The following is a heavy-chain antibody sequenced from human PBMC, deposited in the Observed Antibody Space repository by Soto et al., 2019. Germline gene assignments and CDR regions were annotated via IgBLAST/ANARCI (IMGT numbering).Heavy chain of an antibody. CDR3: AGGKVVITIKSAFDI. CDR2: IYYSGST. J-gene: IGHJ3*02. Sequence: QLQLQESGPGLVKPSETLSHTCTVSGGSISSSSYYWGWIRQPPGKGLEWIGSIYYSGSTYYNPSLKSRVTISVDTSKNQFSLKLSSVTAADTAVYYCAGGKVVITIKSAFDIWGQGTMVTVSS. D-gene: IGHD3-22*01. V-gene: IGHV4-39*01. CDR1: GGSISSSSYY.